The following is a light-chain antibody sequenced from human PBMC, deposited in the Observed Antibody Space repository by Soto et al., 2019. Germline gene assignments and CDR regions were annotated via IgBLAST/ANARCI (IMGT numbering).Light chain of an antibody. Sequence: EIVLTQSPGTLSLSPGERVILSCRASQSVSSRYLAWYQQKPGQAPRLLIYGASSRATGIPDRFSGSGSGTDFTLTISRLAPEDFAVYYCQHYGSSPPITFGQGTRLEIK. J-gene: IGKJ5*01. CDR2: GAS. CDR3: QHYGSSPPIT. V-gene: IGKV3-20*01. CDR1: QSVSSRY.